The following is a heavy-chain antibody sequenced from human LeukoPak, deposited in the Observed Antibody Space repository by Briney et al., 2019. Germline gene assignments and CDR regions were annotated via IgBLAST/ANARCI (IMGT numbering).Heavy chain of an antibody. V-gene: IGHV3-20*04. CDR3: ARGGGDYYYYYMDV. D-gene: IGHD4-17*01. CDR2: INWNGGST. Sequence: GGSLRLSCAASGFTFDDYGMSWVRQAPGKGLEWVSGINWNGGSTGYADSVKGRFTISRDNAKNSLYLQMNSLRAEDTAVYYCARGGGDYYYYYMDVWGKGTTVTISS. J-gene: IGHJ6*03. CDR1: GFTFDDYG.